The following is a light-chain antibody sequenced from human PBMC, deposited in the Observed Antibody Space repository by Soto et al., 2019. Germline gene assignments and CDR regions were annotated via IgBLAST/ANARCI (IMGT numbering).Light chain of an antibody. Sequence: DIQMTQSPSSLSASVGDRVTITCRASQSIGTHLNWYQQKPGKAPKFLIYAASTVQSEVPSRSSGSGSGTDFTLTVNSLQPGDFAAYYCQQSYTSPITFGQGTRLEIK. CDR1: QSIGTH. J-gene: IGKJ5*01. CDR3: QQSYTSPIT. CDR2: AAS. V-gene: IGKV1-39*01.